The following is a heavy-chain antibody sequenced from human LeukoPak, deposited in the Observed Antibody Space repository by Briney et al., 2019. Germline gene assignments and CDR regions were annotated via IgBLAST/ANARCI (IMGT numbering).Heavy chain of an antibody. CDR3: ARDRYCSGGSCYPSDY. D-gene: IGHD2-15*01. CDR2: ISGSGGST. CDR1: GFTFSSYA. V-gene: IGHV3-23*01. Sequence: GGSLRLSCAASGFTFSSYAMSWVRQAPGKGLEWVSAISGSGGSTYYADSVKGRFTISRDNAKNSLYLQMNSLRAEDTAVYYCARDRYCSGGSCYPSDYWGQGTLVTVSS. J-gene: IGHJ4*02.